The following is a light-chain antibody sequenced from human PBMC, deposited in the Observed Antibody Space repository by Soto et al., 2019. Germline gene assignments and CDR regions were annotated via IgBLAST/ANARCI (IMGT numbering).Light chain of an antibody. CDR2: AAS. V-gene: IGKV3-20*01. CDR3: QQYGRSPPFS. Sequence: TQSPGTLCLSPGERATLSCGSSQNFGGNYLAWYQQRPDQAPRLLIYAASTRASGIPDRFSGFGSGTDFTLIISNLEPEDFAVYYCQQYGRSPPFSFGPGTKVDIK. CDR1: QNFGGNY. J-gene: IGKJ3*01.